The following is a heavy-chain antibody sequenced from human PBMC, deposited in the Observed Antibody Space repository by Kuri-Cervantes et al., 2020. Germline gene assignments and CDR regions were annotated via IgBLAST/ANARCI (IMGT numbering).Heavy chain of an antibody. V-gene: IGHV5-51*01. Sequence: KVSCKGSGYSFTSYWIGWVRQMPGKGLEWMGIIYPADSDTRYSPSFQGQVTISADKSISTAYLQWSSLKASDTAMYYCARPSSSGYYYVFIGAFDIWGQGTMVTVSS. CDR3: ARPSSSGYYYVFIGAFDI. J-gene: IGHJ3*02. CDR1: GYSFTSYW. D-gene: IGHD3-22*01. CDR2: IYPADSDT.